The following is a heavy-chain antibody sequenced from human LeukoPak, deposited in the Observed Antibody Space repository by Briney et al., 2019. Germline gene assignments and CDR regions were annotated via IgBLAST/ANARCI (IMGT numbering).Heavy chain of an antibody. CDR1: GFTFSSHG. J-gene: IGHJ6*02. V-gene: IGHV3-30*18. CDR2: VSYDGRNR. CDR3: AKDVYDSGRTQYDHYYGMDV. D-gene: IGHD3-10*01. Sequence: GRSLRLSCAASGFTFSSHGMHWVRQPPGKGLEWVAVVSYDGRNRYADSVKDRFTMSRDDSKNTLYLEMNSLRVADTAVYYCAKDVYDSGRTQYDHYYGMDVWGQGTTVTVSS.